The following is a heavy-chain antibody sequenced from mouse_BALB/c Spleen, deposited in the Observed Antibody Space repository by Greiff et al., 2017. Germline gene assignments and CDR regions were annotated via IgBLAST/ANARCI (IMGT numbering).Heavy chain of an antibody. Sequence: EVQLQQSGPSLVKPSQTLSLTCSVTGDSITSGYWNWIRKFPGNKLEYMGYISYSGSTYYNPSLKSRISITRDTSKNQYYLQLNSVTTEDTATYYCARWLRRGYAMDYWGQGTSVTVSS. D-gene: IGHD2-2*01. J-gene: IGHJ4*01. CDR2: ISYSGST. CDR3: ARWLRRGYAMDY. CDR1: GDSITSGY. V-gene: IGHV3-8*02.